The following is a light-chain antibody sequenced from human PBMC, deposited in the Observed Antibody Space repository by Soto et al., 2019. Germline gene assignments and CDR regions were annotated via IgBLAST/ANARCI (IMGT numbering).Light chain of an antibody. Sequence: EIMMTQSPATLSVSPAERATLSCRASQSVRNNLAWYQQKPVQAPRLLIYYASTRATGIPARFSGSGSGTEFTLTISSLQSADFALYYCQQYNNWPPITFGQGTRLEIK. CDR2: YAS. CDR3: QQYNNWPPIT. CDR1: QSVRNN. J-gene: IGKJ5*01. V-gene: IGKV3-15*01.